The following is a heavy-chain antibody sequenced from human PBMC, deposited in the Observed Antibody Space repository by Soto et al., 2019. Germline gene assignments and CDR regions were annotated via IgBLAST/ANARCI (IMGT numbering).Heavy chain of an antibody. D-gene: IGHD3-3*01. CDR1: GFTFSSYW. CDR3: ARRHRRSYTSDH. J-gene: IGHJ4*02. CDR2: INDDGRRT. Sequence: EVQLVESGGGLVQPGGSLRLSCAASGFTFSSYWMHWVRQAPGKGLEWVSRINDDGRRTSYADSVKGRFTISRDNAKNTLYLQMNSLRDDDTAIYYCARRHRRSYTSDHWGQGTLVTVSS. V-gene: IGHV3-74*01.